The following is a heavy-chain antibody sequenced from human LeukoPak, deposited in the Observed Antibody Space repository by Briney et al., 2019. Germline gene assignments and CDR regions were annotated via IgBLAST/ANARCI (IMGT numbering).Heavy chain of an antibody. CDR1: GGTFSRYT. V-gene: IGHV1-69*13. CDR2: IIPIFGTA. Sequence: ASVKVSCKASGGTFSRYTINWVRQAPGQGPEWMGGIIPIFGTANYAQKFQGRVTITADESTSTAYMELRSLRSEDTAVYYCARDAAIFDSSGYYYLWWGQGTLVTVSS. CDR3: ARDAAIFDSSGYYYLW. D-gene: IGHD3-22*01. J-gene: IGHJ4*02.